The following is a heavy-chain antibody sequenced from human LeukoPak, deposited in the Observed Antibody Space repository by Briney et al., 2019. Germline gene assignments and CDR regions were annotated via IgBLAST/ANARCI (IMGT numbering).Heavy chain of an antibody. CDR3: ATHSSGWDNDAFDI. CDR1: GYTFTGYY. Sequence: ASVKVSCKASGYTFTGYYMHWVRQAPGQGLEWMGWINPNSGGTNYAQKLQGRVTMTTDTSTSTAYMELRSLRSDDTAVYYCATHSSGWDNDAFDIWGQGTMVTVSS. J-gene: IGHJ3*02. V-gene: IGHV1-2*02. CDR2: INPNSGGT. D-gene: IGHD6-19*01.